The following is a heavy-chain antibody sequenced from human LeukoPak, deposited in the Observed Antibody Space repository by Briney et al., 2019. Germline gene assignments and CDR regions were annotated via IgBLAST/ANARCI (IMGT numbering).Heavy chain of an antibody. J-gene: IGHJ3*02. V-gene: IGHV4-39*01. CDR3: ARTMSVMLPADDAFDI. Sequence: PSETLSLTCTVSGGSISSSSYYWGWIRQPPGKGLEWIGSIYYSGSTYYNPSLKSRVTISVDTSKNQFSLKLSSVTAADTAVYYCARTMSVMLPADDAFDIWGQGTMVTVSS. CDR1: GGSISSSSYY. CDR2: IYYSGST. D-gene: IGHD2-2*01.